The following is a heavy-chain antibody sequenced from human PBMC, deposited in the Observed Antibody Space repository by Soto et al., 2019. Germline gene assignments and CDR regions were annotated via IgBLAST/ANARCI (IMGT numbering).Heavy chain of an antibody. V-gene: IGHV1-18*01. CDR3: ARGSDFYGVLDY. D-gene: IGHD3-10*01. CDR2: ISGYNGNT. CDR1: GYSFARFG. Sequence: QVQLVQSGAEVKKPGASVKVSCKTSGYSFARFGISWVRQAPGQGLEWLGWISGYNGNTDYAQKYQGRVTMTTDTSTSTAYMEMRSLRSDDTAVYYCARGSDFYGVLDYWGQGTLVTVSS. J-gene: IGHJ4*02.